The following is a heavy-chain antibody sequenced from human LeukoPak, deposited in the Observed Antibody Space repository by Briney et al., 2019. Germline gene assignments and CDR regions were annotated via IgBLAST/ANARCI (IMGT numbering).Heavy chain of an antibody. V-gene: IGHV3-20*04. CDR3: AREYCSTSRCQGFFDY. J-gene: IGHJ4*02. CDR1: GFTFDDYG. CDR2: ITWDGRAT. D-gene: IGHD2-2*01. Sequence: PGGSLRLSCAASGFTFDDYGMSWVRQAPGKGLEWVSGITWDGRATGYEDSVKGRFTISRDSARKSLYLQMNSLRTEDTAFYYCAREYCSTSRCQGFFDYWGQGTLVTVSS.